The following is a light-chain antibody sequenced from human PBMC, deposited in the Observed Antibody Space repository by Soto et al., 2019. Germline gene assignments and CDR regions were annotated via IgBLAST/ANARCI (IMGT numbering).Light chain of an antibody. V-gene: IGLV2-8*01. CDR2: EVS. Sequence: QSVLTQAPSASGSPGQSVSISCTRTSSDVGGYNYVSWYQQHPGKAPKLMIYEVSKRPSGVPDRFSGSKSGNTASLTVSGLQAEDEADYYCSSYAGSIFYVFGTGTKVTVL. CDR3: SSYAGSIFYV. J-gene: IGLJ1*01. CDR1: SSDVGGYNY.